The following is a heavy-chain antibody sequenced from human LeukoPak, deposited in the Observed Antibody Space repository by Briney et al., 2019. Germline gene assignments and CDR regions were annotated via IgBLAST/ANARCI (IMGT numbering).Heavy chain of an antibody. CDR2: IYCTGVT. CDR1: GGSISSSTYY. CDR3: ARVSGQFYFYYYMDV. J-gene: IGHJ6*03. D-gene: IGHD6-19*01. V-gene: IGHV4-39*01. Sequence: PSETLSLTCTVSGGSISSSTYYWGWIRQPPGKGLEWIGSIYCTGVTYYNPSLKSRVTISVDTSKNQFSLRLSSVTAADTAVYYCARVSGQFYFYYYMDVWGKGTTVTISS.